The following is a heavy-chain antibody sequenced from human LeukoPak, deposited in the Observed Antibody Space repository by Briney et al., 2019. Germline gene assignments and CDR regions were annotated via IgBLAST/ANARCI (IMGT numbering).Heavy chain of an antibody. CDR1: EFTFDDYA. Sequence: GGSLRLSCAASEFTFDDYAMHWVRQAPGKGLEWVSGISWNSGTIAYADSVKGRFTISRDNAKNTLYLQMNSLRAEDTAVYYCARWTTYIDYWGQGTLVTVSS. D-gene: IGHD4-17*01. V-gene: IGHV3-9*01. J-gene: IGHJ4*02. CDR3: ARWTTYIDY. CDR2: ISWNSGTI.